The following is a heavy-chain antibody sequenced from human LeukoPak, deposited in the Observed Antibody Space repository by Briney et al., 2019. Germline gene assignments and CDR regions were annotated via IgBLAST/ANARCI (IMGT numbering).Heavy chain of an antibody. Sequence: ASVKVSCKASGYTFTGYYMHWVRQAPGQGLEWMGWINPNSGGTNYAQKLQGRVTMTTDTSTSTAYMELSRLRSDDTAVYYCARTGYSGSYYDSYYFDYWGQGTLVTVSS. CDR2: INPNSGGT. CDR3: ARTGYSGSYYDSYYFDY. V-gene: IGHV1-2*02. D-gene: IGHD1-26*01. CDR1: GYTFTGYY. J-gene: IGHJ4*02.